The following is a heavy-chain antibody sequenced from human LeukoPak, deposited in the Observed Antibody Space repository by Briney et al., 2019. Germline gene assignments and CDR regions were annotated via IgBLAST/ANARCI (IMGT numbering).Heavy chain of an antibody. J-gene: IGHJ4*02. CDR1: GYIFTSYA. V-gene: IGHV1-3*01. D-gene: IGHD5-18*01. CDR3: AREGGYSYGYGNDY. Sequence: GASVKVSCKASGYIFTSYAMHWVRQAPGQRLEWMGWINACNGNTKYSQKFQGRVTITRDTSASTAYMELSSLRSEDTAVYYCAREGGYSYGYGNDYWGQGTLVTVSS. CDR2: INACNGNT.